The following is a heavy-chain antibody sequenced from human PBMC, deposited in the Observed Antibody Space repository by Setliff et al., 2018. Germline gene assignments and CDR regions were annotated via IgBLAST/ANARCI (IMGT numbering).Heavy chain of an antibody. J-gene: IGHJ5*02. CDR1: GYSISSDYY. CDR2: IFYRGTT. Sequence: SETLSLTCDVSGYSISSDYYWGWIRQPPGRGLEWIGTIFYRGTTYYNLSLKSPVTISLDASKNQFSLTLTSVTAADTAIYYCARQRVVVGAPSWFDPWGQGTLVTVSS. D-gene: IGHD2-15*01. CDR3: ARQRVVVGAPSWFDP. V-gene: IGHV4-38-2*01.